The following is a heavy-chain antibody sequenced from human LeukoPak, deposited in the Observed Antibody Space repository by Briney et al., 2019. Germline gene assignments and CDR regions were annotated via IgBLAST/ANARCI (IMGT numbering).Heavy chain of an antibody. V-gene: IGHV3-23*01. Sequence: GGSLRLSCAASGFTFSSFAMGWVRQAPGEGPEWVSGISERGDSTFYADSVKGRFTISRDNSKNMLYLQMNSLRADDTAVYYCAKDDQTPYCSNGVCYTFTHWGQGTLVTVSS. D-gene: IGHD2-8*01. J-gene: IGHJ4*02. CDR1: GFTFSSFA. CDR3: AKDDQTPYCSNGVCYTFTH. CDR2: ISERGDST.